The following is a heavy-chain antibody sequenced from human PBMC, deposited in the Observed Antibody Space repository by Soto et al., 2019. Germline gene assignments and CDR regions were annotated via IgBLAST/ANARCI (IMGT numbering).Heavy chain of an antibody. CDR1: GGSFSGYY. Sequence: QVQLQQWGAGLLKPSETLSLTCAVYGGSFSGYYWSWIRQPPGKGLEWIGEIKHSGSTNYNPSLKSRVTISVDTSKNQFSLKLSSVTAADTAVYYCARGFDSVVVVAATYYFDYWGQGTLVTVSS. D-gene: IGHD2-15*01. CDR2: IKHSGST. CDR3: ARGFDSVVVVAATYYFDY. V-gene: IGHV4-34*01. J-gene: IGHJ4*02.